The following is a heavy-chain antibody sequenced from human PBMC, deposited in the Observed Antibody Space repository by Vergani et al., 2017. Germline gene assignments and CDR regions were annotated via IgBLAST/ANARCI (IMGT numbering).Heavy chain of an antibody. CDR1: GFTFNNFT. V-gene: IGHV3-33*01. Sequence: VHLVESGGGLVQPGRSLRLSCAASGFTFNNFTMHWVRQAPGKGLEGVALIWNDGRINYYADSVKGRFTISRDNSKNTLYLQMNTLRAEDTAVYYCAREFYDNNGYYHPLGYWGQGTLVTVSS. CDR2: IWNDGRIN. D-gene: IGHD3-22*01. J-gene: IGHJ4*02. CDR3: AREFYDNNGYYHPLGY.